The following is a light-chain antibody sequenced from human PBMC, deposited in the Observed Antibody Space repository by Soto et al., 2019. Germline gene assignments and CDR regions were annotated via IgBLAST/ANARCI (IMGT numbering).Light chain of an antibody. V-gene: IGKV3-20*01. CDR2: GAS. Sequence: EIVLTQSPGTLSLSPGERATLFCGASQSVASPCLAWYQQKPGQAPRLLIYGASSRAAGIPNRFSASGSGTDFTLTISRLEPEDFAVYYCQQYGNSPETFGQGTKVEIK. CDR3: QQYGNSPET. J-gene: IGKJ1*01. CDR1: QSVASPC.